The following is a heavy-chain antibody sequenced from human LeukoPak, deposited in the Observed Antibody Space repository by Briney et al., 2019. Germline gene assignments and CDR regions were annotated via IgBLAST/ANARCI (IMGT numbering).Heavy chain of an antibody. Sequence: PGGSLRLSCAASGFTVSSNYMSWVRQAPGKGLEWVSVIYSGGSTYYADSVKGRFTISRDNSKNTLYLQMNSLRAEDTAVYYCARGPELPDFDYWGQGTLVTVSS. CDR2: IYSGGST. CDR3: ARGPELPDFDY. V-gene: IGHV3-53*01. CDR1: GFTVSSNY. J-gene: IGHJ4*02. D-gene: IGHD3-10*01.